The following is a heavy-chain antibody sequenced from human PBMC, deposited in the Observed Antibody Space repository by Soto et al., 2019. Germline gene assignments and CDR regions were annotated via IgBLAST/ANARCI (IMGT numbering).Heavy chain of an antibody. CDR3: ARPLYYYDTSGEKIDWYFDL. D-gene: IGHD3-22*01. Sequence: EVQLVQSGAEVKKPGESLKISCKGSGYSFTSYWIGWVRQMPGKGLEWMGIIYPDDSDTRYSPSFQGQVTISADKSISTAYLQWSSLKASDTAMYYCARPLYYYDTSGEKIDWYFDLWGRGTLVTVS. J-gene: IGHJ2*01. V-gene: IGHV5-51*03. CDR1: GYSFTSYW. CDR2: IYPDDSDT.